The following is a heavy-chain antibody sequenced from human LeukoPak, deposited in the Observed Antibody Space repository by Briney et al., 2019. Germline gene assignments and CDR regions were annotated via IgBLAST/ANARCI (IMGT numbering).Heavy chain of an antibody. D-gene: IGHD3-22*01. Sequence: GGSLRLSCAASGYTFDDYAMHWVRQAPGKGLEGVSLISGDGGSTYYADSVKGRFTISRDNSKNSLYLQMNSLRTEDTALYYYAKDLPLHYYYDSSGYPDYWGQGTLVTVSS. CDR2: ISGDGGST. CDR1: GYTFDDYA. J-gene: IGHJ4*02. CDR3: AKDLPLHYYYDSSGYPDY. V-gene: IGHV3-43*02.